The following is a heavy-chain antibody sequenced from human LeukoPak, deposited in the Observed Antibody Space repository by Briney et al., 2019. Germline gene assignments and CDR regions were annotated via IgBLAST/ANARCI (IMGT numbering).Heavy chain of an antibody. J-gene: IGHJ4*02. CDR3: AKDWALDYDYVWGSYRSLYYFDY. CDR2: ISDDGSYT. CDR1: GFSFSSHW. V-gene: IGHV3-74*01. D-gene: IGHD3-16*02. Sequence: GGSLRLSCAASGFSFSSHWVHWVRQAPGKGLVWVSRISDDGSYTSNVDSVKGRFTISRDNVNNMLYLHMNSLRAEDTAVYYCAKDWALDYDYVWGSYRSLYYFDYWGQGTLVTVSS.